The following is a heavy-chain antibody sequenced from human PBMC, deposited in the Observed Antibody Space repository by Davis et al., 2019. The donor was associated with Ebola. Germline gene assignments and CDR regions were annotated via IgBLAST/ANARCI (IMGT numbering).Heavy chain of an antibody. D-gene: IGHD5-12*01. CDR2: ISSSGMTT. V-gene: IGHV3-11*04. J-gene: IGHJ4*02. Sequence: PGASLTLSCVPSGFIFSDHYMSCIRQAPGKGLEWISYISSSGMTTYHADSVRGRFTISRDNAKNLLYLQMNNLKAEDRAVYFCARRGAGGNIDNWGQGTLVTVS. CDR3: ARRGAGGNIDN. CDR1: GFIFSDHY.